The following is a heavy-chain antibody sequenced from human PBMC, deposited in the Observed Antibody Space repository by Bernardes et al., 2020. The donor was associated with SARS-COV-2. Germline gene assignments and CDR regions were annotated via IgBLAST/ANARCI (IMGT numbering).Heavy chain of an antibody. CDR3: ARAVSGSYLLVSQFDY. D-gene: IGHD6-19*01. CDR2: TYYRSKWYN. V-gene: IGHV6-1*01. Sequence: SQTLSLTCAISGDSVSSNSAAWNWIRQSPSRGLEWLGRTYYRSKWYNDYAVSVKSRITINPDTSKNQFSLQLNSVTPEDTAVYYCARAVSGSYLLVSQFDYWGQGTLVTVSS. CDR1: GDSVSSNSAA. J-gene: IGHJ4*02.